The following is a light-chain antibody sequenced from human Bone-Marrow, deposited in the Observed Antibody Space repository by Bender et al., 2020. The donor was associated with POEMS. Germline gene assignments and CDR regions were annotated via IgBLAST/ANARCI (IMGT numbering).Light chain of an antibody. CDR2: DVS. CDR1: NIGTKG. CDR3: SSYTSKNTVV. Sequence: LTQPPAVSVAPGETARIACGGSNIGTKGVHWYQQYPGKAPKLLIYDVSNRPSGVSNRFSGSQSGNTASLTISGLQAADEAHYYCSSYTSKNTVVFGGGTKLTVL. V-gene: IGLV2-14*01. J-gene: IGLJ2*01.